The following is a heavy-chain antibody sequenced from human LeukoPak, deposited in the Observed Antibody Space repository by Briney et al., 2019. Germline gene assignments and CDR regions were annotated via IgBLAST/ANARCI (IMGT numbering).Heavy chain of an antibody. J-gene: IGHJ4*02. Sequence: GGSLRLSCAASGFTFSSYAMTWVRQAPGKGLEWVASIKQDGSEKYYMDSVKGRFTISRDNAKNSLYLQMNSLRNEDTAVYYCARTPTGREDYWGQGTLVTVSS. CDR1: GFTFSSYA. V-gene: IGHV3-7*01. CDR3: ARTPTGREDY. D-gene: IGHD3-10*01. CDR2: IKQDGSEK.